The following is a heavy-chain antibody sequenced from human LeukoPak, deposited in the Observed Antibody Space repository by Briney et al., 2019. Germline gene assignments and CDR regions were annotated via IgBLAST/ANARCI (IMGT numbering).Heavy chain of an antibody. V-gene: IGHV4-61*02. CDR2: IYTSGST. Sequence: SATLSLTCTVSGGSISSGSYYWSWIRQPAGKGLEWIGRIYTSGSTNYNPSLKSRVTISVDTSKNQFSLKLSSVTAADTAVYYCASGYGDAFDIWGQGTMVTVSS. CDR1: GGSISSGSYY. J-gene: IGHJ3*02. CDR3: ASGYGDAFDI. D-gene: IGHD3-22*01.